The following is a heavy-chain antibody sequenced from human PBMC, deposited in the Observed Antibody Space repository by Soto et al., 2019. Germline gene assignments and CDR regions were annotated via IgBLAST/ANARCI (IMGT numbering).Heavy chain of an antibody. V-gene: IGHV4-39*01. CDR3: ARQRRFLEWLLGPSNDY. D-gene: IGHD3-3*01. Sequence: SETLSLTCTVSGGSISSSSYYWGWIRQPPGKGLEWIGSIYYSGSTYYNPSLKSRVTISVDTSKNQFSLELSSVTAADTAVYYCARQRRFLEWLLGPSNDYWGQGTLVTVSS. J-gene: IGHJ4*02. CDR1: GGSISSSSYY. CDR2: IYYSGST.